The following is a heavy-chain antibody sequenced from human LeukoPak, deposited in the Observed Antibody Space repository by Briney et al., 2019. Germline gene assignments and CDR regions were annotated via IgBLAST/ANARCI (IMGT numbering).Heavy chain of an antibody. CDR2: IYYSGST. D-gene: IGHD1-26*01. CDR1: GGSISSGGYY. V-gene: IGHV4-31*03. Sequence: SQTLSLTCTVSGGSISSGGYYWSWIRQHPGKGLEWIGCIYYSGSTYYNPSLKSRVTISVDTSKNQFSLKLSSVTAADTAVYYCASNIVGATSGYFDYWGQGTLVTVSS. CDR3: ASNIVGATSGYFDY. J-gene: IGHJ4*02.